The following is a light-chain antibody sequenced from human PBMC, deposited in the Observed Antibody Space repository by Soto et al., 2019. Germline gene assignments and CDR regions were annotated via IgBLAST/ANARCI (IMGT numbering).Light chain of an antibody. V-gene: IGKV1-39*01. CDR1: QNIYSY. CDR3: QQSYTTPT. J-gene: IGKJ5*01. Sequence: IQMTQSPSSLSASVGDRVAITCRAGQNIYSYLNWYQQKPGKAPKLLIYGASNLQSGVPSRFSGSGSGTDFTLTISSLQPEDSATYYCQQSYTTPTFGQGTRLEIK. CDR2: GAS.